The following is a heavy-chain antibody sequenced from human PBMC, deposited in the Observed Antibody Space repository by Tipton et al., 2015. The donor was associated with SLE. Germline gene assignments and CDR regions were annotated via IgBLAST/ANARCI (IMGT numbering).Heavy chain of an antibody. CDR1: GGTFSNYD. D-gene: IGHD2-2*01. CDR2: IIPIFGSA. V-gene: IGHV1-69*05. Sequence: QSGAEVRKPGSSVKVSCKASGGTFSNYDISWVRQAPGQGPEWMGRIIPIFGSANYAQKFLGRVTITTDESTSTVYMELSSLRSEDTAMYYCATGIRVPAALGYFDYWGQGTLVTVSS. J-gene: IGHJ4*02. CDR3: ATGIRVPAALGYFDY.